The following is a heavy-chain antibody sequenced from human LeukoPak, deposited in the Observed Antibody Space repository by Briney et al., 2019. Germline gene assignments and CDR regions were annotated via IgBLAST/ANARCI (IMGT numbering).Heavy chain of an antibody. CDR2: ISGSGGST. Sequence: PGGSLRLSCAASGFTFTNYAMTWVRQAPGKGLEWVSAISGSGGSTYYADSVKGRFTISRDNSKNTLYLQMNSLRAEDTAVYYCAKRIRVNWFDPWGQGTLVTVSS. V-gene: IGHV3-23*01. CDR3: AKRIRVNWFDP. J-gene: IGHJ5*02. CDR1: GFTFTNYA.